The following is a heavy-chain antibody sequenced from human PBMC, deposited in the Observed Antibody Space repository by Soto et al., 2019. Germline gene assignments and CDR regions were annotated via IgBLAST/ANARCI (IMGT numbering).Heavy chain of an antibody. CDR3: ARAMDTAKTSKDNWLDP. V-gene: IGHV3-30*04. CDR2: ISYDEKKT. CDR1: GFTFRSYS. Sequence: PGGSLKLSCAASGFTFRSYSMHWVRQAPGKGLEWVATISYDEKKTYYTDSVKGRSTISRDNSKNTLYLQVNSLRAEDTAVYYCARAMDTAKTSKDNWLDPWGQGTLVTVSS. D-gene: IGHD5-18*01. J-gene: IGHJ5*02.